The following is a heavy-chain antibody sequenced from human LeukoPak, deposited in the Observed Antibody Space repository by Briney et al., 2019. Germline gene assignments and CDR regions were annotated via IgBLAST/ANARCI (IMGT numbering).Heavy chain of an antibody. CDR2: IHPNDGDT. D-gene: IGHD5-12*01. CDR1: GYTFTNYY. V-gene: IGHV1-46*01. J-gene: IGHJ4*02. CDR3: ATEARRGYSGYDYLPFDY. Sequence: ASVKVSCKASGYTFTNYYMHWVRQAPGQGLEWMGLIHPNDGDTKYTQEFQDRVTMTEDTSTDTAYMELSSLRSEDTAVYYCATEARRGYSGYDYLPFDYWGQGTLVTVSS.